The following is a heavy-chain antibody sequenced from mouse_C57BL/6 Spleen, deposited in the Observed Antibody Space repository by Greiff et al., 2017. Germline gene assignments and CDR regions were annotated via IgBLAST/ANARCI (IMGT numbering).Heavy chain of an antibody. CDR1: GFSLTSYG. CDR2: IWSGGST. V-gene: IGHV2-2*01. CDR3: ARKNPPPYAMDY. J-gene: IGHJ4*01. Sequence: VMLVESGPGLVQPSQSLSITCPVSGFSLTSYGVHWVRQSPGKGLEWLGVIWSGGSTDYNAAFISRLSISKDNSKSQVFFKMNSLQADDTAIYYCARKNPPPYAMDYWGQGTSVTVSS.